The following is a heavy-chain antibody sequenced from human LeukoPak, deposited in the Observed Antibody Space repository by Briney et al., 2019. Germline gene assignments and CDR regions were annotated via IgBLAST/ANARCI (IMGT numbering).Heavy chain of an antibody. CDR2: IYTTGTT. J-gene: IGHJ4*02. CDR1: GGSINSYY. Sequence: SETLSLTCTGSGGSINSYYWGWVRQHAGKGLEWIGRIYTTGTTNYSPSLKSRLTMSLDTSKNQFSLKLRSVTAADTAVYYCGRQWYTASYYFVDYSSQGTLVTVSS. V-gene: IGHV4-4*07. CDR3: GRQWYTASYYFVDY. D-gene: IGHD3-10*01.